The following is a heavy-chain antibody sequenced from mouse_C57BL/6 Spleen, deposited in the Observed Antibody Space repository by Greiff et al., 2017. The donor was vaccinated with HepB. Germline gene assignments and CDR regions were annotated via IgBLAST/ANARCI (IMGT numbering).Heavy chain of an antibody. Sequence: QVHVKQSGAELVKPGASVKLSCKASGYTFTEYTIHWVKQRSGQGLEWIGWFYPGSGSIKYNEKFKDKATLTADKSSSPVYMELSRLTSVDSAVYFGARHEEGKTAQAWFAYWGQGTLVTVSA. CDR2: FYPGSGSI. D-gene: IGHD3-2*02. CDR3: ARHEEGKTAQAWFAY. V-gene: IGHV1-62-2*01. J-gene: IGHJ3*01. CDR1: GYTFTEYT.